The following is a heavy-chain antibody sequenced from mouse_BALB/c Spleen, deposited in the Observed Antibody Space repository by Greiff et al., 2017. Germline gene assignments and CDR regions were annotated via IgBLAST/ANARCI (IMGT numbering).Heavy chain of an antibody. CDR3: AREDYYGSSPWFAY. D-gene: IGHD1-1*01. Sequence: EVKLVESGGGLVKPGGSLKLSCAASGFTFSSYAMSWVRQSPEKRLEWVAEISSGGSYTYYPDTVTGRFTISRDNAKNTLYLEMSSLRSEDTAMYYCAREDYYGSSPWFAYWGQGTLVTVSA. V-gene: IGHV5-9-4*01. J-gene: IGHJ3*01. CDR2: ISSGGSYT. CDR1: GFTFSSYA.